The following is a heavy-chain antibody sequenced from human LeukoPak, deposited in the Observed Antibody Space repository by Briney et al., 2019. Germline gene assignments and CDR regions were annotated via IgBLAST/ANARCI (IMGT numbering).Heavy chain of an antibody. Sequence: GGSLRLSCAASGFTFSSYSMNWVRQAPGKGLEWVSYISSSSSTLYYADSVKGRFTISRDNAKNSLYLQMNSLRDEDTAVYYCARAGDYGSGSCAFDMWGQGTMVTVSS. CDR2: ISSSSSTL. J-gene: IGHJ3*02. V-gene: IGHV3-48*02. CDR3: ARAGDYGSGSCAFDM. D-gene: IGHD3-10*01. CDR1: GFTFSSYS.